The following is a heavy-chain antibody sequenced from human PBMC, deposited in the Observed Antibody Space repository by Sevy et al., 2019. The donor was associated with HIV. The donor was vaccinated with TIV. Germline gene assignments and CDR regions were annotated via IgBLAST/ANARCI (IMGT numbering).Heavy chain of an antibody. J-gene: IGHJ4*02. Sequence: GGSLRLSCAASGFTFSSYSMNWVRQAPGKGLEWVSSISSSSSYIYYAHSVKGRFTISRDNAKNSLYLQMNSLRAEDTAVYYCARASIYYDSSGYDYWGQGTLVTVSS. CDR2: ISSSSSYI. D-gene: IGHD3-22*01. V-gene: IGHV3-21*01. CDR1: GFTFSSYS. CDR3: ARASIYYDSSGYDY.